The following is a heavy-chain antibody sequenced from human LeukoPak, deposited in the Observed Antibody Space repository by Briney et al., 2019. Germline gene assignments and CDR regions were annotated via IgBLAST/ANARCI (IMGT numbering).Heavy chain of an antibody. J-gene: IGHJ4*02. Sequence: SETLSLTCTVSGGSITSYYWSWIRQPPGKGLEWIGYIYYGGSTSYNPSLKSRVTISVDTSKNQFSLKLSSVTAADTAVYYCARASQRLWLPLPLDYWGQGTLVTVSS. CDR3: ARASQRLWLPLPLDY. V-gene: IGHV4-59*08. CDR1: GGSITSYY. CDR2: IYYGGST. D-gene: IGHD5-18*01.